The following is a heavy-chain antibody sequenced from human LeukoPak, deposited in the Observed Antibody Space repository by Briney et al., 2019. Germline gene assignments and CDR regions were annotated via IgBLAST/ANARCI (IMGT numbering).Heavy chain of an antibody. V-gene: IGHV3-49*04. CDR1: GFTFHNYV. CDR2: IRSYPYGATT. D-gene: IGHD2-21*02. Sequence: GGSLRLSCTASGFTFHNYVMTWVRQAPGKELEWVGSIRSYPYGATTECGASVKGRFSISRDDSRRTAYLQMNYLRPEDTGVYYCTRDNLPIVVVTPPFDFWGQGTLVTVSS. CDR3: TRDNLPIVVVTPPFDF. J-gene: IGHJ4*02.